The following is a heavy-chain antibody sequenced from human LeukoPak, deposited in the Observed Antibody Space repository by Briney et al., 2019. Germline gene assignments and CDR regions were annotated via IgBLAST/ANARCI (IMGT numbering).Heavy chain of an antibody. J-gene: IGHJ4*02. D-gene: IGHD3-22*01. Sequence: SETLSLTCTVSSGSISTSNYYWGWVRQPPGKALEWIGNIFYSGSTYYSPSLKSRVTISAGTSKNQFSLKVNSVTAADTAVYYCANLVVIPTSMRLEDYWGQGTLVTVSS. V-gene: IGHV4-39*07. CDR1: SGSISTSNYY. CDR2: IFYSGST. CDR3: ANLVVIPTSMRLEDY.